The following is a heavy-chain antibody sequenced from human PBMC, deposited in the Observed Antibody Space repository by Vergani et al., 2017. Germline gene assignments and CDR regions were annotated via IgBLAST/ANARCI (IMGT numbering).Heavy chain of an antibody. CDR1: GASIRSSNYY. V-gene: IGHV4-39*01. CDR3: ARHSTVEWLVKLGWIDP. D-gene: IGHD6-19*01. Sequence: QLQLQESGPGLVKPSATLSLTCSVSGASIRSSNYYWGWIRQPPGKGLEWIASIYYSGSTYYNPSLKSRFTISVDTSKNQFSLKRSSVTAADTAVYFCARHSTVEWLVKLGWIDPWGQGILVIVSS. CDR2: IYYSGST. J-gene: IGHJ5*02.